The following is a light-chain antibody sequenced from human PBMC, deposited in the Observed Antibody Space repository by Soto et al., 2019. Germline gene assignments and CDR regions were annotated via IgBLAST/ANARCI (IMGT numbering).Light chain of an antibody. CDR2: DAS. CDR1: QSVSRN. Sequence: EIVMTQSPATLSVSPGERATRSCRASQSVSRNLAWYQQKPGQPPRLLIYDASTRDTGVPARFGGSGSGTESTNTISVLQSEDFAVYYWKQYGAWPPDTFGQWTKVEI. J-gene: IGKJ2*01. CDR3: KQYGAWPPDT. V-gene: IGKV3-15*01.